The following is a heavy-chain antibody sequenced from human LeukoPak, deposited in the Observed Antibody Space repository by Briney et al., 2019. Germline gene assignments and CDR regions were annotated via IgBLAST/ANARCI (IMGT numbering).Heavy chain of an antibody. V-gene: IGHV1-2*02. J-gene: IGHJ4*02. CDR1: GYTFTGYY. CDR2: INPNSGGT. Sequence: ASVNVSCKASGYTFTGYYMHWVRQAPGQGLEWMGWINPNSGGTNYAQKFQGRVTMNRDTSISTAYMELSRLRSDDTAVYYCARDRTRTGYSSGWYHDYWGQGTLVTVSS. CDR3: ARDRTRTGYSSGWYHDY. D-gene: IGHD6-19*01.